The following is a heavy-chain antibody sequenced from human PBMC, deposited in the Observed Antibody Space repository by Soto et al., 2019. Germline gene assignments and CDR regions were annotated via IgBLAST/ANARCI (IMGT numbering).Heavy chain of an antibody. CDR2: ISYDGSNK. J-gene: IGHJ4*02. CDR1: GFTFSSYA. D-gene: IGHD2-21*02. CDR3: ARDPVAYCGGDCRTFDY. Sequence: QVQLVESGGGVVQPGRSLRLSCAASGFTFSSYAMHWVRQAPGKGLEWVAVISYDGSNKYYADSVKGRFTISRDNSKNTLYLQMNRLRAEDTAVYYCARDPVAYCGGDCRTFDYWGRGTLVTVSS. V-gene: IGHV3-30-3*01.